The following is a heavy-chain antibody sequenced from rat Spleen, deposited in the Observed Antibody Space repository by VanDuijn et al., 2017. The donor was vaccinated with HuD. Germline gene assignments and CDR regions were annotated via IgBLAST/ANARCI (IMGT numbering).Heavy chain of an antibody. CDR1: GFTFSHYD. Sequence: EVQLVESGGGLVQPGRSMKLSCAASGFTFSHYDMAWVRQAPTKGLEWVASISPSGSSTYYRDSVKGRFTISRDNAKSTLYLQMISLRSEYTATYYCTREDWVVDAWGQGVMVTVSS. V-gene: IGHV5-19*01. J-gene: IGHJ2*01. CDR3: TREDWVVDA. D-gene: IGHD1-6*01. CDR2: ISPSGSST.